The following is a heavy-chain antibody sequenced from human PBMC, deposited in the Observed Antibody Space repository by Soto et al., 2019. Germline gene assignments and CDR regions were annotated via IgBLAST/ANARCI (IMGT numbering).Heavy chain of an antibody. CDR1: GYTFTSYD. CDR3: ARGRRCSGGSCYPYYYYYYMDV. V-gene: IGHV1-8*01. Sequence: QVQLVQSGAEVKKPGASVKVSCKASGYTFTSYDINWVRRATGQGLEWMGWMNPNSGNTGYAQKFQGRVTMTRNTSISTAYMELSSLRSEDTAVYYCARGRRCSGGSCYPYYYYYYMDVWGKGTTVTVSS. D-gene: IGHD2-15*01. CDR2: MNPNSGNT. J-gene: IGHJ6*03.